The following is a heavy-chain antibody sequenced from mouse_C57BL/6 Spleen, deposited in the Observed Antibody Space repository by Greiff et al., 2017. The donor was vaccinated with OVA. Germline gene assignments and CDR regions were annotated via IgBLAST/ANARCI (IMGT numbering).Heavy chain of an antibody. CDR2: IDPETGGT. Sequence: QVQLKQSGAELVRPGASVTLSCKASGYTFTDYEMHWVKQTPVHGLEWIGAIDPETGGTAYNQKFKGKAILTADKSSSTAYMELRSLTSEDSAVYYCTRDYGSIYGFDYWGQGTTLTVSS. CDR1: GYTFTDYE. D-gene: IGHD1-1*01. CDR3: TRDYGSIYGFDY. J-gene: IGHJ2*01. V-gene: IGHV1-15*01.